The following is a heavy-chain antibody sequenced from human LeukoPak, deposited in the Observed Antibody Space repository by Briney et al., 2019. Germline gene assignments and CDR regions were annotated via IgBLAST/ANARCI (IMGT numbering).Heavy chain of an antibody. CDR1: GFTFSSYS. D-gene: IGHD3-10*01. V-gene: IGHV3-21*01. Sequence: GGSLRLSCAASGFTFSSYSMNWVRQAPGKGLEWVSSLTTSSSYIHYADSVKGRFTISRDNAKNSLYLQMNSLRAEDTAVYYCARVLLGGSGSYLDAFDIWGQGTMVTVSS. CDR2: LTTSSSYI. CDR3: ARVLLGGSGSYLDAFDI. J-gene: IGHJ3*02.